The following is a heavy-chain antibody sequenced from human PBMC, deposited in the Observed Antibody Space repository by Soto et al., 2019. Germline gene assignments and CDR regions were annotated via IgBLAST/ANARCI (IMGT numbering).Heavy chain of an antibody. V-gene: IGHV3-7*01. J-gene: IGHJ6*03. Sequence: GGSLRLSCAASGFTFSSYWMSWVRQAPGKGLEWVANIKQDGSEKYYVDSVKGRFTISRDNAKNSLYLQMNSLRAEDTAVYYCARDENTRTLVLPAAPPQTYYYYYTAFRGKGTTVPVS. CDR2: IKQDGSEK. D-gene: IGHD2-2*01. CDR3: ARDENTRTLVLPAAPPQTYYYYYTAF. CDR1: GFTFSSYW.